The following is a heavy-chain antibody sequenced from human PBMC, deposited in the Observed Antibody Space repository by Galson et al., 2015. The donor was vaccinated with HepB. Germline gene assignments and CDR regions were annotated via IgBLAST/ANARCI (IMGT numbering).Heavy chain of an antibody. V-gene: IGHV1-69*13. CDR3: ARGAHYDSTGYYYAY. D-gene: IGHD3-22*01. J-gene: IGHJ4*02. CDR1: GGTFSNYA. Sequence: SVKVSCKASGGTFSNYAISWVRQAPGQGLEWMGGIIPIFGTANYAQKFQGRVTITADESTRTAYMEVSSLRSEDTAVYYCARGAHYDSTGYYYAYWGQGTLVTLSS. CDR2: IIPIFGTA.